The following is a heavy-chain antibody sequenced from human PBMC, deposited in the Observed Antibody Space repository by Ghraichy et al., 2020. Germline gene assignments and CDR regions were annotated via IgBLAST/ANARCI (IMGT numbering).Heavy chain of an antibody. CDR1: GYTFTGYY. CDR3: AREEYYYDSSGDAFDI. Sequence: SVKVSCKASGYTFTGYYMHWVRQAPGQGLEWMGWINPNSGGTNYAQKFQGRVTMTRDTSISTAYMELSRLRSDDTAVYYCAREEYYYDSSGDAFDIWGQGTMVTVYS. V-gene: IGHV1-2*02. CDR2: INPNSGGT. D-gene: IGHD3-22*01. J-gene: IGHJ3*02.